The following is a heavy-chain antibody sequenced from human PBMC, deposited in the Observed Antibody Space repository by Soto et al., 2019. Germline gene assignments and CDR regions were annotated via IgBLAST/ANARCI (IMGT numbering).Heavy chain of an antibody. CDR1: GFTFSSYG. V-gene: IGHV3-30*18. CDR3: AKDSGSILTAYYPIAY. Sequence: GGSLRLSCAASGFTFSSYGMHWVRQAPGKGLEWVAVISYDGSNKYYADSVKGRFTISRDNSKNTLYLQMNSLRAEDTAVYYCAKDSGSILTAYYPIAYWGQGTLVTVSS. J-gene: IGHJ4*02. CDR2: ISYDGSNK. D-gene: IGHD3-9*01.